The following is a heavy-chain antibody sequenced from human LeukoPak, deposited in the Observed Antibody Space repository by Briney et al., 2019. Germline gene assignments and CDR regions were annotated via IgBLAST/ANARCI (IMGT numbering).Heavy chain of an antibody. CDR1: GYTFTSYD. V-gene: IGHV1-8*01. D-gene: IGHD3-9*01. Sequence: ASVKVSCKASGYTFTSYDINWVRQATGQGLEWMGWMNPNSGNTGYAQKFQGRVTMTRNTYISTAYMELSSLRSEDTAVYYCARGINILTGYYYYYGMDVWGQGTTVTVSS. CDR2: MNPNSGNT. J-gene: IGHJ6*02. CDR3: ARGINILTGYYYYYGMDV.